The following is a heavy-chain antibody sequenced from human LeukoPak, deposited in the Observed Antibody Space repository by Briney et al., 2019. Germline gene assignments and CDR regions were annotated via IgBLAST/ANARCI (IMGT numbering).Heavy chain of an antibody. J-gene: IGHJ4*02. V-gene: IGHV3-48*01. Sequence: GGSLRLSCVASGITFSSYSMNWVRQAPGKGLEWVSYISSFSGTINYADSVKGRFTISRDNAKNSLYLQMNSLRVEDTAIYYCARDWYHAIDYWGQGALVTVSS. D-gene: IGHD1-14*01. CDR3: ARDWYHAIDY. CDR2: ISSFSGTI. CDR1: GITFSSYS.